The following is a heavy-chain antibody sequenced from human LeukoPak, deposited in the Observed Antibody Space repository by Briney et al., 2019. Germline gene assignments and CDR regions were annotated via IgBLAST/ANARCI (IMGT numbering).Heavy chain of an antibody. CDR2: ISYTGSST. CDR3: GKGTVAGTWGNNWFDP. Sequence: PGGSLRLSCAASGYTFSSYAKNWVCQAPGKGLEWVSVISYTGSSTYYADSVKGRLTISRDNSKNTLYLQMNSLTAEDTAIYYCGKGTVAGTWGNNWFDPWGQGTLVTVSS. D-gene: IGHD3-16*01. V-gene: IGHV3-23*01. CDR1: GYTFSSYA. J-gene: IGHJ5*02.